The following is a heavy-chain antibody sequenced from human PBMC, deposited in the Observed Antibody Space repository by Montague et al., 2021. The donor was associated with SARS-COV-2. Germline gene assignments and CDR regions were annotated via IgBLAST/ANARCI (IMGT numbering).Heavy chain of an antibody. V-gene: IGHV4-39*07. CDR2: IYYSGST. D-gene: IGHD3-22*01. Sequence: SETLSLTCTVSGGSISNSSYYWGWIRQPPGKGLEWIGSIYYSGSTYYNPSLKSRVTIPVDTSKNQFSLKLSSVTAADTAVYYCAREGGWLSRGSYYFDYWGQGTLVTVSS. CDR3: AREGGWLSRGSYYFDY. J-gene: IGHJ4*02. CDR1: GGSISNSSYY.